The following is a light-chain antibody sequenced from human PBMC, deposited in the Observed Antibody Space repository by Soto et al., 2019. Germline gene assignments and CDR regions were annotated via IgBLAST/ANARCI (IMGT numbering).Light chain of an antibody. CDR1: SSDVGGYNY. V-gene: IGLV2-8*01. CDR2: EVS. CDR3: CSYAGSNNFVV. J-gene: IGLJ2*01. Sequence: QSVLTQPPSASGSPGQSVTISCTGTSSDVGGYNYVSWYQQHPGKAPKLMIYEVSKRPSGVPDRFSGSKSGNTASLTVSGLQAADEADYYCCSYAGSNNFVVFGGGTKLTVL.